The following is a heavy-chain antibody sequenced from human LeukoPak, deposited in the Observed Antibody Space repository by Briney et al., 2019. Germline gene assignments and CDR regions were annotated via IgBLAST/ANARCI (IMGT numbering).Heavy chain of an antibody. J-gene: IGHJ6*03. CDR1: GGSISSYY. Sequence: SETLSLTCTVSGGSISSYYWSWIRQPAGKGLEWIGRIYTSGSTNYNPSLKSRVTISVDTSKNQFSLKLSSVTAADTAVYYCARDCHDSSGYPYYYYYMDVWGKGTTVTVSS. D-gene: IGHD3-22*01. V-gene: IGHV4-4*07. CDR3: ARDCHDSSGYPYYYYYMDV. CDR2: IYTSGST.